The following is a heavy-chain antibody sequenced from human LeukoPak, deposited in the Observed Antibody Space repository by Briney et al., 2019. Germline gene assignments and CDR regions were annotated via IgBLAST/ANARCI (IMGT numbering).Heavy chain of an antibody. Sequence: GGSLRLSCSASGFTFSSYAMHWVRQAPGKGLEYVSAISSNGGSTYYADSVKGRFTISRDNSKNTLYLQMSSLRAEDTAVYYCARGPGSSGGAYVGDYWGHGTLVTVSS. CDR3: ARGPGSSGGAYVGDY. J-gene: IGHJ4*01. CDR1: GFTFSSYA. D-gene: IGHD3-22*01. V-gene: IGHV3-64D*06. CDR2: ISSNGGST.